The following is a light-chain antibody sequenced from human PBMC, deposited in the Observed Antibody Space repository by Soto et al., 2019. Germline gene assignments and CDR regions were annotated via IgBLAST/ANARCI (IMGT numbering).Light chain of an antibody. CDR2: YDD. Sequence: QSVLTQPPSVSSAPRQRVTISCSGSRSNIGNNAVNWYQQFPGRAPKLLIYYDDLLPSGVSDRFSGSKSGTSASLAISGLQSEDEADYYCATWDDSLNGQVFGGGTKLTVL. CDR1: RSNIGNNA. V-gene: IGLV1-36*01. CDR3: ATWDDSLNGQV. J-gene: IGLJ2*01.